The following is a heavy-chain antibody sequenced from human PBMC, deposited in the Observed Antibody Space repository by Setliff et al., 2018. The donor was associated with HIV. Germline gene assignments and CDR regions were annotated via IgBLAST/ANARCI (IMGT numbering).Heavy chain of an antibody. Sequence: PGESLKISCAASGFTFSTHWMSWVRQAPGRGLDWVANINPDGSENHYVDSVKGRFTISRDNAKDSLYLEMNSLRAEDTAVYYCNAGYSDMLTAYNSFDYYYYMDVWGKGTTVTVSS. D-gene: IGHD3-9*01. J-gene: IGHJ6*03. CDR2: INPDGSEN. CDR3: NAGYSDMLTAYNSFDYYYYMDV. CDR1: GFTFSTHW. V-gene: IGHV3-7*03.